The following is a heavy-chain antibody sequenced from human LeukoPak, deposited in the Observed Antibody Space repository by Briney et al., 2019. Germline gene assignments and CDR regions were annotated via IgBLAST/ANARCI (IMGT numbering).Heavy chain of an antibody. CDR2: ISWNSGSI. D-gene: IGHD2-15*01. Sequence: GRSLSLYCAASGFTFDDYAMLWVLHAPGQGLESVSGISWNSGSIGYVDSVKGRFTISKDNAKTSLYLQMRSLRAEDMALYYCAKDLSGGYPNGFYYWGQGNLVTVSS. V-gene: IGHV3-9*03. J-gene: IGHJ4*02. CDR3: AKDLSGGYPNGFYY. CDR1: GFTFDDYA.